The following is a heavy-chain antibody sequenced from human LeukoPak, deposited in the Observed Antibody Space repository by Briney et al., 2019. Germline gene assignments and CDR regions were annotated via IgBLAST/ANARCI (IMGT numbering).Heavy chain of an antibody. D-gene: IGHD3-22*01. CDR3: ARGGGIVVISSFDY. CDR2: IYYSGST. Sequence: PSETLSLTCTVSGGSISSYYWSWIRQPPGKGLEWIGYIYYSGSTNYNPSLKSRVTISVDTSKNQFSLKLSSVTAADTALYYCARGGGIVVISSFDYWGQGTLVTVSS. CDR1: GGSISSYY. J-gene: IGHJ4*02. V-gene: IGHV4-59*01.